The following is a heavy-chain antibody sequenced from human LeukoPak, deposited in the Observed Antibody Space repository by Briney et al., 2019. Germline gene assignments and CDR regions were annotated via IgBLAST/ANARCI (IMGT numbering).Heavy chain of an antibody. CDR2: ISYDGSNK. J-gene: IGHJ4*02. Sequence: GRSLRLSCAASGFTFSSYGMHWVRQAPGKGLEWVAVISYDGSNKYYADSVKGRFTISRDNSKNTLYLQMDSLRAEDTAVYYCAKAIKGADILTGYYPDYWGQGTLVTVSS. CDR1: GFTFSSYG. CDR3: AKAIKGADILTGYYPDY. V-gene: IGHV3-30*18. D-gene: IGHD3-9*01.